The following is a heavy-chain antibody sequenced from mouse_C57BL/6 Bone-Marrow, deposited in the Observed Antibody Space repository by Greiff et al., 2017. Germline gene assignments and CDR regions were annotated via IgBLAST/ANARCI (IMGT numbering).Heavy chain of an antibody. CDR1: GYTFTSYW. CDR3: ASYCGDYFDY. J-gene: IGHJ2*01. V-gene: IGHV1-50*01. D-gene: IGHD2-10*01. Sequence: QVQLKQPGAELVKPGASVKLSCKASGYTFTSYWMQWVKQRPGQGLEWIGEIDPSDGYTNYNQKFKGEATLTVDTSSCTDYMQLSSLTSEDSAVYFGASYCGDYFDYWGQGTTLTVSS. CDR2: IDPSDGYT.